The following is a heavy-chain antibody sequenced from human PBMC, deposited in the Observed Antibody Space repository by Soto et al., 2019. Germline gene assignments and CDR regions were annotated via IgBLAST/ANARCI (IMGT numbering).Heavy chain of an antibody. CDR3: VKDESINWYSGHFRH. D-gene: IGHD6-13*01. V-gene: IGHV3-9*01. Sequence: QPGGSLRLSCAASGFTFDDYAMHWVRQVPGKGLEWVSGINWNSGSIGYGDSVKGRFAISRDNATNSLHLQMYSLSAEDTAFYYCVKDESINWYSGHFRHWGQGTLVTVSS. CDR1: GFTFDDYA. J-gene: IGHJ1*01. CDR2: INWNSGSI.